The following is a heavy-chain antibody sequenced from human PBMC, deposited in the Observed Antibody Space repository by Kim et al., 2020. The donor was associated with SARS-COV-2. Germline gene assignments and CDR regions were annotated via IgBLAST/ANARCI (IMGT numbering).Heavy chain of an antibody. Sequence: GSTNSNPSLQSRVTISVDQSKNQFSLKLSSVTAADTAVYYCARGRGADYWGQGTLVTVSS. CDR2: GST. CDR3: ARGRGADY. J-gene: IGHJ4*02. V-gene: IGHV4-34*01.